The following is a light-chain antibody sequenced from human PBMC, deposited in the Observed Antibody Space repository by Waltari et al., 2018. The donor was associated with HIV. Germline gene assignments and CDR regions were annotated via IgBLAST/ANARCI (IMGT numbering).Light chain of an antibody. CDR3: GAWDSSLSAVV. CDR1: SSNIGNND. J-gene: IGLJ2*01. Sequence: QSVLTQPPSVSAAPGQKVTISCSGSSSNIGNNDVSWYQQLPGTAPRLVIYESRKGASGMPDRVAGWESGTSATLGISGLQTGDEATYYCGAWDSSLSAVVFGGGTKLTVL. CDR2: ESR. V-gene: IGLV1-51*01.